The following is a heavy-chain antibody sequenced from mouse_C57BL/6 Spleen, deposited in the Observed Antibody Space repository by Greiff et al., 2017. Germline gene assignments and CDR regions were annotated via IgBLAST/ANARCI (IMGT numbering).Heavy chain of an antibody. D-gene: IGHD1-1*01. V-gene: IGHV5-16*01. Sequence: EVKLMESEGGLVQPGSSMKLSCTASGFTFSDYYMAWVRQVPEKGLEWVANINYDGSSTYYLDSLKSRFIISRDNAKNILYLQMSSLKSEDTATYYCARERLDYGYAMDYWGQGTSVTVSS. CDR1: GFTFSDYY. J-gene: IGHJ4*01. CDR2: INYDGSST. CDR3: ARERLDYGYAMDY.